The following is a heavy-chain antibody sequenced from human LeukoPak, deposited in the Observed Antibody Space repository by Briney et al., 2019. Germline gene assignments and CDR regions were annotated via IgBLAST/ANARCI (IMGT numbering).Heavy chain of an antibody. J-gene: IGHJ3*02. CDR2: IYYSGST. CDR3: ARDSRTLYAFDI. V-gene: IGHV4-59*01. D-gene: IGHD3-22*01. CDR1: GGSISSYY. Sequence: SETLSLTCTVSGGSISSYYWSWIRQPPGKGREGIGYIYYSGSTNYNPSLKSRVTISVDTSKNQFSLKLSSVTAADTAVYYCARDSRTLYAFDIWGQGTMVTVYS.